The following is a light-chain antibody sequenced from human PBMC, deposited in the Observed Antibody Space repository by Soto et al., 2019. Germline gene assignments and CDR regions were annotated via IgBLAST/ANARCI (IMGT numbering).Light chain of an antibody. CDR3: SSYTGSSTYVV. CDR2: DVS. Sequence: SALTQPASVSGSPGQSITISCTGTSSDVGGYNYVSWYQQHPGKAPKLMIYDVSNRPSGVSNRFSGSKSANTASLTISGLQAEDEADYYCSSYTGSSTYVVFGGGTQLTVL. V-gene: IGLV2-14*01. CDR1: SSDVGGYNY. J-gene: IGLJ2*01.